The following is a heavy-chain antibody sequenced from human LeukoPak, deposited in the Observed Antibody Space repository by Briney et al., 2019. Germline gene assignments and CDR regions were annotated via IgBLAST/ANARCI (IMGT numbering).Heavy chain of an antibody. Sequence: PGRSLRLSCAASGFTFDDYAMHWVRQAPGKGLEWVSGISWNSGSIGYADSVKGRFTISRDNAKNSLYLQMNSLRAEDTALYYCAKQGPTTLEYVDYWGQGTLVTVSS. D-gene: IGHD4-17*01. CDR3: AKQGPTTLEYVDY. CDR1: GFTFDDYA. V-gene: IGHV3-9*01. J-gene: IGHJ4*02. CDR2: ISWNSGSI.